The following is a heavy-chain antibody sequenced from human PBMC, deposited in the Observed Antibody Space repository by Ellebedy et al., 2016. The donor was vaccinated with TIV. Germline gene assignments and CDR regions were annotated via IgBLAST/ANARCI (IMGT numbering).Heavy chain of an antibody. CDR1: GYSFTSYW. CDR2: IYPGDSDT. CDR3: ARPSYCSGGSCYYFDY. J-gene: IGHJ4*02. V-gene: IGHV5-51*01. D-gene: IGHD2-15*01. Sequence: GESLKISXKGSGYSFTSYWIGWVRQLPGKGLEWMGIIYPGDSDTRYSPSFQGQVTISADKSISTAYLQWSSLKASDTAMYYCARPSYCSGGSCYYFDYWGQGTLVTVSS.